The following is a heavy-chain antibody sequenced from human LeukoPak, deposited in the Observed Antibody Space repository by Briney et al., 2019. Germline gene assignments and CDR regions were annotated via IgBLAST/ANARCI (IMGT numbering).Heavy chain of an antibody. V-gene: IGHV3-33*01. CDR1: GFTFSSYG. CDR3: ARWDTVVTQGFDY. D-gene: IGHD4-23*01. J-gene: IGHJ4*02. CDR2: IWYDGSNK. Sequence: PGGSLRLSCAASGFTFSSYGMHWVRQAPGKGLEWVAVIWYDGSNKYYADSVKGRFTISRDNSKNTLYLQMNSLRAKDTAVYYCARWDTVVTQGFDYWGQGTLVTVSS.